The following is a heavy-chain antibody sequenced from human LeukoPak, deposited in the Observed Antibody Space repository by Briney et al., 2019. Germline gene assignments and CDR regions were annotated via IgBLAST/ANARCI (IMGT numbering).Heavy chain of an antibody. CDR2: INHSGST. Sequence: PSEALSLTCAVYGGSFSGYYWSWIRQPPGKGLEWIGEINHSGSTNYNPSLKSRVTISVDTSKNQFSLKLNSVTAADTAVYYCARDGYSSVPFDYWGQGTLVTVSS. V-gene: IGHV4-34*01. CDR1: GGSFSGYY. J-gene: IGHJ4*02. D-gene: IGHD6-19*01. CDR3: ARDGYSSVPFDY.